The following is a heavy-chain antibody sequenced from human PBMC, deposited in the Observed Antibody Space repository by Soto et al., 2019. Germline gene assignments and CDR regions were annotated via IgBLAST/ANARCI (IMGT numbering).Heavy chain of an antibody. J-gene: IGHJ3*02. V-gene: IGHV4-59*12. CDR1: GVYISSYY. Sequence: PSETLSLTSTVSGVYISSYYWSWIRQPPGKGLEWIGYIYYSGSTNYTPALKSRVTISVDTSKNQFSLKLSSVTAADTAVYYCAREDSGWYLSGAFDIWGQGTMVTVSS. D-gene: IGHD6-19*01. CDR2: IYYSGST. CDR3: AREDSGWYLSGAFDI.